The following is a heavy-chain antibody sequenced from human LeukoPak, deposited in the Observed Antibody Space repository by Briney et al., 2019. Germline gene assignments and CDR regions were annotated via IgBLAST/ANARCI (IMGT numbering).Heavy chain of an antibody. Sequence: SETLSLTCAVYGGSFSDYYWSWIRQSPGKGLEWIGYIYYTGTSYNPSLKSRVTISADTSKNQFSLNLSSVTAADTAVYYCARDLNGGWLQLRGRYFDYWGQGTLVTVSS. CDR1: GGSFSDYY. D-gene: IGHD5-24*01. J-gene: IGHJ4*02. CDR3: ARDLNGGWLQLRGRYFDY. V-gene: IGHV4-59*01. CDR2: IYYTGT.